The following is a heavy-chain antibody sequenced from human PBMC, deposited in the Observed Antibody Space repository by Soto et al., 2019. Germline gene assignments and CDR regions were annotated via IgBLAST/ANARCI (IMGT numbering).Heavy chain of an antibody. CDR1: GDSISSYY. CDR2: FSTSGSS. V-gene: IGHV4-4*07. D-gene: IGHD5-18*01. Sequence: SETLSLTCTVSGDSISSYYWSWIRQPAGKGLEWIGRFSTSGSSNYNPSLKSRVTMSFDTSKNQFSLNLNSVTAADTAVYYCARGRRYTQRSDWFVPWGQGTLVAVSS. CDR3: ARGRRYTQRSDWFVP. J-gene: IGHJ5*02.